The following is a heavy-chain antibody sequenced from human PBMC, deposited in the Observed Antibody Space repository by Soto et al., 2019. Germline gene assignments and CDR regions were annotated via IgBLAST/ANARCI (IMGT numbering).Heavy chain of an antibody. Sequence: GGSLRLSCTGFGFRFGEYAMSWLGQATGKRLEGVGVIRSKAFGATAEYAASVKGRFTISREDSDSILYLQMNSLKSEDTAVYYWARLAPVTPFDYWGQGTLVTVSS. J-gene: IGHJ4*02. CDR1: GFRFGEYA. V-gene: IGHV3-49*03. CDR3: ARLAPVTPFDY. CDR2: IRSKAFGATA. D-gene: IGHD4-17*01.